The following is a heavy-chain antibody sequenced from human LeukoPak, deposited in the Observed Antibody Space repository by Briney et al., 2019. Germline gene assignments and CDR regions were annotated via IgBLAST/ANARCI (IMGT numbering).Heavy chain of an antibody. CDR2: LHSDSST. CDR3: ARLYTSSFDS. J-gene: IGHJ4*02. Sequence: GTLSLTCAVSGGSISSSNWWSWVRQAPGKGLEWVSVLHSDSSTYYADSVQGRFIMSRDTSKNTVYLQMNSLRADDTAVYYCARLYTSSFDSWGQGTLVTVPS. CDR1: GGSISSSNW. V-gene: IGHV3-53*01.